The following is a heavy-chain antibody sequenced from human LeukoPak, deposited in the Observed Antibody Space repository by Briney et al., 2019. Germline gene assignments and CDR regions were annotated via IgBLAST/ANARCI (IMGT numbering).Heavy chain of an antibody. CDR1: GFTFSSYA. CDR2: ITGSGGDT. CDR3: AKDPYVGGGYHFDS. V-gene: IGHV3-23*01. D-gene: IGHD3-22*01. J-gene: IGHJ4*02. Sequence: GGSLRLSCAASGFTFSSYAMNWARQAPGKAVECVSTITGSGGDTYNPDSIKRRFTNSRDNSKNTLYLQMNSLRAEDTAIYYCAKDPYVGGGYHFDSWGQGSLVAVSS.